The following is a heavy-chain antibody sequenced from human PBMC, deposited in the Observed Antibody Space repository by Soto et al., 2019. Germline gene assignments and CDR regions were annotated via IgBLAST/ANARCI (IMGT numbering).Heavy chain of an antibody. CDR1: GFTFTSRW. D-gene: IGHD1-1*01. Sequence: EVQLVESGGGLVQPGGSLSLSCAASGFTFTSRWMNWVRQPPGKGLEWVSNIKGDGSEKTCGDSVTGRFTISRDNAKNSLYLQMNNLRAEDTAVYYCATNSGAETFDSWCQGTLVTVSS. J-gene: IGHJ4*02. CDR2: IKGDGSEK. V-gene: IGHV3-7*01. CDR3: ATNSGAETFDS.